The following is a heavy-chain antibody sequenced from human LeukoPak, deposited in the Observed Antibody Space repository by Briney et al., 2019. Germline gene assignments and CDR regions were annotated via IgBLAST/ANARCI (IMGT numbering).Heavy chain of an antibody. V-gene: IGHV3-33*08. Sequence: GGSLRLSCAASGFTVSSNYMSWVRQAPGKGLEWVAIIWFDESNKNYADSVKDRFTISRDNSKNTLYLQMNSLRAEDTAVYYCARDRQHGSGSFNSPFAYWGQGTLVTVSS. D-gene: IGHD3-10*01. CDR3: ARDRQHGSGSFNSPFAY. CDR2: IWFDESNK. J-gene: IGHJ4*02. CDR1: GFTVSSNY.